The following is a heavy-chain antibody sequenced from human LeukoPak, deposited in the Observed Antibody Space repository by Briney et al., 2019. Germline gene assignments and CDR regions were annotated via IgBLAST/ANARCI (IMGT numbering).Heavy chain of an antibody. CDR3: ARLNGGRELRGDGFDI. J-gene: IGHJ3*02. V-gene: IGHV5-51*01. CDR1: GYRFPIYW. CDR2: IYPDDSKT. D-gene: IGHD7-27*01. Sequence: GESLKISCKGSGYRFPIYWIGWVRQMPGKGLEWMGIIYPDDSKTRYRPSFQGQVTLSADKSISTAYLQWSSLKASDTAMYYCARLNGGRELRGDGFDIWAQGTMVTVSS.